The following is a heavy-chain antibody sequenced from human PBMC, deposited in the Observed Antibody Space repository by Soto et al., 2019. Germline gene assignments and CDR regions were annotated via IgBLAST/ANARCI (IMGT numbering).Heavy chain of an antibody. V-gene: IGHV5-51*01. CDR3: ARSTQYYWNYIAY. CDR1: GYTFTTYW. J-gene: IGHJ4*02. CDR2: IYPSDSDT. Sequence: PGESLKISCKASGYTFTTYWIGWVRQMPGKGLEWMGIIYPSDSDTRYSPSFQGQVTISADKSISTAYLQWSSLQASDTAVYYCARSTQYYWNYIAYWGQGTLVTVSS. D-gene: IGHD1-7*01.